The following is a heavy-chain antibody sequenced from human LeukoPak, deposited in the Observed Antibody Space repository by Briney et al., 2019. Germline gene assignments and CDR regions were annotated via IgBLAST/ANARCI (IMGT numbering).Heavy chain of an antibody. J-gene: IGHJ6*02. CDR2: INPNSGGT. CDR3: ARDRGPYYYGMDV. V-gene: IGHV1-2*06. Sequence: ASVKVSCKASGYTFTGYYMHWVRQAPGQGLEWMGRINPNSGGTNYAQKFQGRVTMTRDTSISTAYMELSRLRSDDTAVYYCARDRGPYYYGMDVRGQGTTVTVSS. CDR1: GYTFTGYY.